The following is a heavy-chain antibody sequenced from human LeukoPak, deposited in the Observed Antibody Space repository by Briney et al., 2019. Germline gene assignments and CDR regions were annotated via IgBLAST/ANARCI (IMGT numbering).Heavy chain of an antibody. Sequence: ASVKVSCKASGYTFTSYDIHWVRQAPGQGLGWMGWINPNSGGTNYAQKFQGRVTMARDTSISTAYMELSRLRSDDTAVYYCARPAGSGYYGSDAFDIWGQGTMVTVSS. V-gene: IGHV1-2*02. D-gene: IGHD3-3*01. CDR2: INPNSGGT. CDR1: GYTFTSYD. CDR3: ARPAGSGYYGSDAFDI. J-gene: IGHJ3*02.